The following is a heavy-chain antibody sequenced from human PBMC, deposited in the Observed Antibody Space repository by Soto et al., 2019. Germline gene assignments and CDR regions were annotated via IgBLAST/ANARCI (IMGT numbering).Heavy chain of an antibody. D-gene: IGHD6-13*01. J-gene: IGHJ4*02. CDR3: ARDLAAGTCDY. CDR2: ISAYNGNT. CDR1: GYTFTSYA. V-gene: IGHV1-18*01. Sequence: QVQLVQSGAEVRKPGASVKVSCKASGYTFTSYAISWVRQAPGQGLEWMGWISAYNGNTNYARKLQGSVTMTTDTSTSTAYMELSSLRSDDTAVYYCARDLAAGTCDYWGQGTLVTVSS.